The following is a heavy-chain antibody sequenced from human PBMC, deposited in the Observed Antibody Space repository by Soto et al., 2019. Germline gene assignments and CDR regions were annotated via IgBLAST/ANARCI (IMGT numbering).Heavy chain of an antibody. CDR1: GGSITSGPYY. Sequence: QVQLQESGPGLVKPSQTLSLTCTVSGGSITSGPYYWSWIRQHPGKGLEWIGYIYYTGSTYSNPSLESRIIMSVDTSKIQFSLMLRSVTAADTAVYYCARLFGDYVGWFDPWGQGTLVTVSS. V-gene: IGHV4-31*03. D-gene: IGHD4-17*01. CDR3: ARLFGDYVGWFDP. CDR2: IYYTGST. J-gene: IGHJ5*02.